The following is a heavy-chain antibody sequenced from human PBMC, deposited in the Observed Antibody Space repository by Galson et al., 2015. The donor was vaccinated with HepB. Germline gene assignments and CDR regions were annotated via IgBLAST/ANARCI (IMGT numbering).Heavy chain of an antibody. Sequence: SLRLSCAASGFAFSAYWMSWVRQAPGKGLEWVANINREGSVKKYVDSVEGRFTISRDNAKGSLSLEMNGLRVEDTAMYYCARGVHTPMGTNIYYYAMDIWGQGTTVSVSS. V-gene: IGHV3-7*05. CDR3: ARGVHTPMGTNIYYYAMDI. CDR2: INREGSVK. D-gene: IGHD5-18*01. CDR1: GFAFSAYW. J-gene: IGHJ6*02.